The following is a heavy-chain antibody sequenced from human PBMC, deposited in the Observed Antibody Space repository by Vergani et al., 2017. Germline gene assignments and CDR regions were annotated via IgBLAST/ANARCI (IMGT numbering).Heavy chain of an antibody. J-gene: IGHJ4*02. CDR3: ARTSSISGSYYNGEWDY. CDR1: GYTFTNHH. Sequence: VQLVQSGTEVKKPGASVKIACKPSGYTFTNHHLHWVRQAPGQGLEWMGIITPGGSTDYGPTFQGRATMTRDTSTRTVYMDLTGLRSDDTAMYYCARTSSISGSYYNGEWDYWGQGTLVVVSS. D-gene: IGHD3-10*01. V-gene: IGHV1-46*03. CDR2: ITPGGST.